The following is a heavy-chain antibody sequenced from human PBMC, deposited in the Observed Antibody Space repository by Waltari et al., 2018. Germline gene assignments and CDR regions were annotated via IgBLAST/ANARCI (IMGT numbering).Heavy chain of an antibody. Sequence: QVQLQESGPGLVKPSETLSLTCTVSGGSISSYYWSWIRQPPGKGLEWIGYIYYSGSTNYNPSLKSRFTISVDTSKNQFSLKLSSVTAADTAVYYCASTTTIFGGYLDYWGQGTLVTVSS. V-gene: IGHV4-59*01. D-gene: IGHD3-3*01. J-gene: IGHJ4*02. CDR3: ASTTTIFGGYLDY. CDR1: GGSISSYY. CDR2: IYYSGST.